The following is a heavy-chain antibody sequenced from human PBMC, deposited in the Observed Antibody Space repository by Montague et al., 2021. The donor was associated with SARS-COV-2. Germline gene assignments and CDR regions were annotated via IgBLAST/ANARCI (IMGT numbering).Heavy chain of an antibody. CDR1: GYSFTNYW. Sequence: QSGAEVKKPGESLKISCQTSGYSFTNYWLGWVRQMPGKGLEYMGIIFPGGSDTRYDPSFQGRVTISADKSISTAYLQWGSLQPSDTAIYFCARVVALAGTRYFDLWGRGTHLIVSS. CDR3: ARVVALAGTRYFDL. V-gene: IGHV5-51*01. J-gene: IGHJ2*01. CDR2: IFPGGSDT. D-gene: IGHD1-1*01.